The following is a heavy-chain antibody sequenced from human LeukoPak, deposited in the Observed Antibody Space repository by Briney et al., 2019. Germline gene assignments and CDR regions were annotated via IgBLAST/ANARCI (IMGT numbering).Heavy chain of an antibody. J-gene: IGHJ4*02. D-gene: IGHD3-3*01. CDR1: GFTFSSHT. CDR2: ISRSSTYV. Sequence: GGSLRLSCAASGFTFSSHTINWIRQAPGKGLEWVSSISRSSTYVKYADSIEGRFAISRDDAKKSLFLQMQSLRVEDTAVYYCARDFRFLEDYWGQGTLVTVSS. V-gene: IGHV3-21*01. CDR3: ARDFRFLEDY.